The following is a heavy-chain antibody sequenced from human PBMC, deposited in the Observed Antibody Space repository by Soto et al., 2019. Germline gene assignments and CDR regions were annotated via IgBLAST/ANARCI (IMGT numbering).Heavy chain of an antibody. Sequence: QVQLVESGGGVVQPGRSLRLSCAASGFTFSSYGMHWVRQAPGKGLEWVAVISYDGSNKYYADSVKGRFTISRDNSKNTLYLQMNSLRAEDTAVYYCARGNTREVAADYYGMDVWGQGTTVTVSS. V-gene: IGHV3-30*03. D-gene: IGHD6-13*01. J-gene: IGHJ6*02. CDR3: ARGNTREVAADYYGMDV. CDR2: ISYDGSNK. CDR1: GFTFSSYG.